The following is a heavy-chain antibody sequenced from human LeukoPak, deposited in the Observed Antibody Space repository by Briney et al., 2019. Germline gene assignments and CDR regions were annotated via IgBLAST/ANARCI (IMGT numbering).Heavy chain of an antibody. D-gene: IGHD6-19*01. V-gene: IGHV4-59*01. CDR1: GGSISSYY. J-gene: IGHJ3*02. CDR2: IYYSGST. Sequence: SETLSLTCTVSGGSISSYYWSWIRQPPGKGLEWIGYIYYSGSTNYNPSLKSRVTISVDTSKNQFSLKLSSVTAADTAVYYCAGPYTSGYRGAFDIWGQGTMVTVSS. CDR3: AGPYTSGYRGAFDI.